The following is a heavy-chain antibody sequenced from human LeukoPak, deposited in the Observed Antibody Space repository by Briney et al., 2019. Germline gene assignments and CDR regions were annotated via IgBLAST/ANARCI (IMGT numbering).Heavy chain of an antibody. Sequence: GSLRLSCAASGLTFSRAWMTWVRQPPGKGLEWIGEINHSGSTNYNPSLKSRVTISVDTSKNQFSLKLSSVTAADAAVYYCARGEGLLHYFDYWGQGTLVTVSS. D-gene: IGHD3/OR15-3a*01. V-gene: IGHV4-34*01. CDR3: ARGEGLLHYFDY. J-gene: IGHJ4*02. CDR2: INHSGST. CDR1: GLTFSRAW.